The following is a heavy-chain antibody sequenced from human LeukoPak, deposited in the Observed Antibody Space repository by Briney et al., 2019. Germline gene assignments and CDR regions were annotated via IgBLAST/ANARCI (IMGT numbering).Heavy chain of an antibody. CDR1: GYTFTSYD. CDR3: ARDYGGSSGWFDP. Sequence: ASVKVSCKASGYTFTSYDINWVQQATGQGLEWMGWMSPNSDNTGYAQKFQGGVTFTRDTSISTAYMELRSLTSEDTAVYYCARDYGGSSGWFDPWGQGTLVTVSS. D-gene: IGHD4-23*01. CDR2: MSPNSDNT. J-gene: IGHJ5*02. V-gene: IGHV1-8*01.